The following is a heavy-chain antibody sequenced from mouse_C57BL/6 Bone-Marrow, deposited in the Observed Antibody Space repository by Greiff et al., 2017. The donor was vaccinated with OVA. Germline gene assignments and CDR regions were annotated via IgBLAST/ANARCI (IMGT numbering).Heavy chain of an antibody. J-gene: IGHJ4*01. D-gene: IGHD1-1*01. Sequence: EVQLQESGGDLVKPGGSLKLSCAASGFTFSSYGMSWVRQTPDKRLEWVATISSGGSYTYYPDSVKGRFTISRDNAKNTLYLQMSSLKSEDTAMYYCARPFITTVVAPVDYWGQGTSVTVSS. CDR1: GFTFSSYG. CDR2: ISSGGSYT. V-gene: IGHV5-6*01. CDR3: ARPFITTVVAPVDY.